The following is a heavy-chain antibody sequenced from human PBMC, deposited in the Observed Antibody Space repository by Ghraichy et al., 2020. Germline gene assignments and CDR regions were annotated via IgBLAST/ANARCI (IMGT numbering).Heavy chain of an antibody. D-gene: IGHD2-8*01. V-gene: IGHV3-64*02. CDR1: GFTFSSYA. J-gene: IGHJ2*01. CDR2: INANGANT. Sequence: GGSLRLSCAASGFTFSSYAMNWVRQAPGKGLEYVSAINANGANTYYADSVQGRFTISRDNSKNTLYLQMSSLRIEDMAVYYCAREYAGPNWYFDLWGRGTLVTVSA. CDR3: AREYAGPNWYFDL.